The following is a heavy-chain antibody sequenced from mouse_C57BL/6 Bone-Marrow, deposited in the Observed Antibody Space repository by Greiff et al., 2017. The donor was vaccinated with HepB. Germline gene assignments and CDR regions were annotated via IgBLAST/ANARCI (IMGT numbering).Heavy chain of an antibody. CDR3: ARVYYGNFAY. D-gene: IGHD2-1*01. J-gene: IGHJ3*01. V-gene: IGHV1-80*01. CDR2: IYPGDGDT. CDR1: GYAFSSYW. Sequence: VQLQESGAELVKPGASVKISCKASGYAFSSYWMNWVKQRPGKGLEWIGQIYPGDGDTNYNGKFKDKATLTADKSSSTAYMQLSSLTSEDSAVYFCARVYYGNFAYWGQGTLVTVSA.